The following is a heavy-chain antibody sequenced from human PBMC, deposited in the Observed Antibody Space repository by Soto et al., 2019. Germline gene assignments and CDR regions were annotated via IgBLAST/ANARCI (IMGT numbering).Heavy chain of an antibody. V-gene: IGHV1-3*01. J-gene: IGHJ4*02. CDR1: GYTFTSYA. CDR2: INAGNGHT. Sequence: ASVKVSCKASGYTFTSYAMHWVRQAPGQRLEWMGWINAGNGHTKYSQKFQGRVTISRDTSASTAYMELSSLRSEDTAVYYCARALGSYYDSSGYYFYVNYWGQGTLVTVPQ. CDR3: ARALGSYYDSSGYYFYVNY. D-gene: IGHD3-22*01.